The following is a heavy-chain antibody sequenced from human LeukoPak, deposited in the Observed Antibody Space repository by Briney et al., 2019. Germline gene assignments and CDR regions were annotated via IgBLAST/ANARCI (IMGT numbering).Heavy chain of an antibody. Sequence: PSETLSLTCTVSGGSISSYYWSWIRQPPGKGLEWIGYIYYSGSTNYNPSLKSRVTISVDTSKNQFSPKLSSVTAADTAVYYCARERDYYDSSGYYYYFDYWGQGTLVTVSS. CDR3: ARERDYYDSSGYYYYFDY. CDR1: GGSISSYY. V-gene: IGHV4-59*01. CDR2: IYYSGST. J-gene: IGHJ4*02. D-gene: IGHD3-22*01.